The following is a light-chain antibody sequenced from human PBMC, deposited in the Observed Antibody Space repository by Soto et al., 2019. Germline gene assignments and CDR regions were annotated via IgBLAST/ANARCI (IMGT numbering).Light chain of an antibody. Sequence: QSALTQPASVSGSPGQSITISCTGTSSDVGGYNYVSWYQQHPGKAPKLMIYDVSNRPSGVSNRFSGSKSGNTASLTISGLQAEHEADYYCSSYTGSSTLVFGGGTKLTVL. CDR1: SSDVGGYNY. J-gene: IGLJ2*01. V-gene: IGLV2-14*01. CDR3: SSYTGSSTLV. CDR2: DVS.